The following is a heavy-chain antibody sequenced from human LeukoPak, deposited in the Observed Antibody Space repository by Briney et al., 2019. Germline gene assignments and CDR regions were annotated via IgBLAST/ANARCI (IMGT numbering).Heavy chain of an antibody. D-gene: IGHD3-10*01. Sequence: SETLSLTCAVYGGSFSGYYWSWIRQPPGKGLEWIGEINHSGSTNYNPSLKSRVTISVDTSKNQFSLKLSSVTAADTAVYYCARRLYFPYGSGSSGWFDPWGQGTLVTVSS. V-gene: IGHV4-34*01. J-gene: IGHJ5*02. CDR1: GGSFSGYY. CDR2: INHSGST. CDR3: ARRLYFPYGSGSSGWFDP.